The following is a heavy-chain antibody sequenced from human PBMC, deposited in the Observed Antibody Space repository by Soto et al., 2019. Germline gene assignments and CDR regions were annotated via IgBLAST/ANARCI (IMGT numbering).Heavy chain of an antibody. Sequence: SVKVSCKASGGTFSIYAISCVRQSPGQWLDWMGGIIPIFGTANYAQKFQGRVTITADESTSTAYMELSSLRSEDTAVYYCAIGYSSSPLYYYYGMDVWGQGTTVTVSS. CDR3: AIGYSSSPLYYYYGMDV. D-gene: IGHD6-6*01. CDR2: IIPIFGTA. CDR1: GGTFSIYA. V-gene: IGHV1-69*13. J-gene: IGHJ6*02.